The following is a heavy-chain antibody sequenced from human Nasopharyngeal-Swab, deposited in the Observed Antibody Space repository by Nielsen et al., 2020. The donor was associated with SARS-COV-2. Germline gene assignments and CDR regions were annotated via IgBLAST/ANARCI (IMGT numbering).Heavy chain of an antibody. J-gene: IGHJ4*02. CDR1: GFTFSSSV. D-gene: IGHD4-17*01. CDR2: ISYDGSNE. V-gene: IGHV3-30*18. CDR3: AKDVHGDYGGIDY. Sequence: GGSLRLSCAASGFTFSSSVMDWVRQAPGKGLEWVAVISYDGSNEYYGDSVKGRFTISRDNSKNTLYLQMNSLRIDDTAVYYCAKDVHGDYGGIDYWGQGILVTVSS.